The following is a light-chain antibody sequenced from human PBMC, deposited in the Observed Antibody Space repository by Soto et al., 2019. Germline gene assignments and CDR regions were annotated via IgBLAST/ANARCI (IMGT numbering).Light chain of an antibody. CDR3: SSYTNTIYV. Sequence: QSVLAQPASVSGSPGQSITISCTGASGYVGTYSLVSWYQQHPGKAPKVVIYEGHKRPSGVPDRFSGSTSVNTASLTISGLQTEDEADYYCSSYTNTIYVFGTGTRSPS. V-gene: IGLV2-14*02. CDR2: EGH. CDR1: SGYVGTYSL. J-gene: IGLJ1*01.